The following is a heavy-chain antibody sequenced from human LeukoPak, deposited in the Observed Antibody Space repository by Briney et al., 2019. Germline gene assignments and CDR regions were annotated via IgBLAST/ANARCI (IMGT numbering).Heavy chain of an antibody. D-gene: IGHD1-26*01. J-gene: IGHJ3*02. CDR3: ARHGRSGTFYAFDI. CDR1: GYRFTSYW. V-gene: IGHV5-51*01. Sequence: GESLKISCKGSGYRFTSYWSGWVRQMPGKGLEWMGIIYPGESDTRYSPSFQGQVTISADKSISTAYLQCSSLKASDTAMYYCARHGRSGTFYAFDIWGQGTMVTVSS. CDR2: IYPGESDT.